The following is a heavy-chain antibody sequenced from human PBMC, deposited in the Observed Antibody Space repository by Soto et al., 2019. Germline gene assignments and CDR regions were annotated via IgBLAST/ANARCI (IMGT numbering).Heavy chain of an antibody. V-gene: IGHV4-39*01. CDR3: ARRGSGHTFDY. CDR1: GASISRGGFH. D-gene: IGHD3-10*01. CDR2: LYSGST. Sequence: QLQLQESGPGLVKPSETLSLTCAVSGASISRGGFHWGWIRQPPGQGLEWIGSLYSGSTYYNPSLKGRVTISAETSKSECSLRLTSVTAADTAVYYCARRGSGHTFDYWGQGTLVTVSS. J-gene: IGHJ4*02.